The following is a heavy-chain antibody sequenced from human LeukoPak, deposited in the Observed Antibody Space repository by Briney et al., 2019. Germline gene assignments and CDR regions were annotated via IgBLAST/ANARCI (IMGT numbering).Heavy chain of an antibody. V-gene: IGHV4-59*08. CDR3: ARAHGTAVAYYFDY. J-gene: IGHJ4*02. CDR2: IYYSGST. CDR1: GGSISSYY. Sequence: PSETLSLTCTVSGGSISSYYWSWIRQPPGKGLEWIGYIYYSGSTNYNPSLKSRVTISVDTSKNQFSLKLSSVTAADTAVYYCARAHGTAVAYYFDYWGQGTLVTVSS. D-gene: IGHD4-23*01.